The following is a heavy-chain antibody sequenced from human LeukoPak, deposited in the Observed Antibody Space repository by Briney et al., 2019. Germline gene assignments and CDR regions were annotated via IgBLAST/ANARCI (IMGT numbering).Heavy chain of an antibody. J-gene: IGHJ4*02. V-gene: IGHV4-38-2*01. D-gene: IGHD4-17*01. CDR1: GYSISSDYY. CDR3: ATVGASHYGDWYFAY. Sequence: PSETLSLTCAVSGYSISSDYYWGWLRPPPGKGLEGIGNVDPSGSTYYNPSLKSRATISLDTPKKQFSLKLTSVTAADTAVYYCATVGASHYGDWYFAYWGQGTLVTVSS. CDR2: VDPSGST.